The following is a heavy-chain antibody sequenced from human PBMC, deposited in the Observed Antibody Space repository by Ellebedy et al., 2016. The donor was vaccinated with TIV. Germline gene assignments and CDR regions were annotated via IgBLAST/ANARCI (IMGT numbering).Heavy chain of an antibody. J-gene: IGHJ4*02. D-gene: IGHD3-16*01. CDR3: ASDPAQEDFGAIDY. CDR1: GFTFSRYG. Sequence: GESLKISXAASGFTFSRYGMHWVRQAPGKGLEWVAVIWHDGNTKNYADSVKGRFTISRDNSKNMLNLQMNSLRAEDSAVYYCASDPAQEDFGAIDYWGQGTLVTVSS. CDR2: IWHDGNTK. V-gene: IGHV3-33*01.